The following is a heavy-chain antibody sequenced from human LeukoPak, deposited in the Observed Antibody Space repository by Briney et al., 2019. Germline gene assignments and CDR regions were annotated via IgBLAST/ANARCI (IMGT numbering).Heavy chain of an antibody. CDR1: GFTFSSYA. CDR3: ARGWGSFDY. V-gene: IGHV3-11*01. CDR2: ISSSGSTM. J-gene: IGHJ4*02. Sequence: PGGSLRPSCAASGFTFSSYAMSWIRQAPAKGLEWVSYISSSGSTMYYADSVKGRFTISRDNAKNSLYLQMNSLRAEDTAVYYCARGWGSFDYWGQGTLVTVSS. D-gene: IGHD3-16*01.